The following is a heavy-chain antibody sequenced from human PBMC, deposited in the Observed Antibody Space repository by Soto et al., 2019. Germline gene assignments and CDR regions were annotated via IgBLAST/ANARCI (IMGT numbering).Heavy chain of an antibody. CDR3: ASRFYCSSTSCYDHYYYGMDV. CDR1: GGSISSGDYY. J-gene: IGHJ6*02. V-gene: IGHV4-30-4*01. Sequence: SETLSLTCTVSGGSISSGDYYWSWIRQPPGKGLEWIGYIYYSGSTYYNPSLKSRVTISVDTSKNQFSLKLSSVTAADTAVYYCASRFYCSSTSCYDHYYYGMDVWGQGTTVTVSS. D-gene: IGHD2-2*01. CDR2: IYYSGST.